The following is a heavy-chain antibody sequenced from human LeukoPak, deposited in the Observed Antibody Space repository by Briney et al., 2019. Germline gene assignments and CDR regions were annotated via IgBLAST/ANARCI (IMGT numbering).Heavy chain of an antibody. CDR2: IIPILGIA. V-gene: IGHV1-69*04. CDR3: TKGSSSRCSLYTSWFDP. CDR1: GGTFSSYA. Sequence: SVKVSCKASGGTFSSYAISWVRQAPGQGLEWMGRIIPILGIANYAQKFQGRVTITADKSTSTAYMELSSLRSEDTAVYYWTKGSSSRCSLYTSWFDPWGQGTLVTVSS. J-gene: IGHJ5*02. D-gene: IGHD2-2*01.